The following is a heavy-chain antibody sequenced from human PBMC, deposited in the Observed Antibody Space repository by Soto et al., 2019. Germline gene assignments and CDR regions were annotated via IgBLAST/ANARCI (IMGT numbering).Heavy chain of an antibody. CDR2: INPNSGGT. CDR1: GYTFTGYY. Sequence: ASVKVSCKASGYTFTGYYMHWVRQAPGQGLEWMGWINPNSGGTNYAQKFQGRVTMTRDTSISTAYMELSRLRSDDTAVYYCARESYYYDSSGSYYYGMDVWGQGTTVTVS. CDR3: ARESYYYDSSGSYYYGMDV. V-gene: IGHV1-2*02. J-gene: IGHJ6*02. D-gene: IGHD3-22*01.